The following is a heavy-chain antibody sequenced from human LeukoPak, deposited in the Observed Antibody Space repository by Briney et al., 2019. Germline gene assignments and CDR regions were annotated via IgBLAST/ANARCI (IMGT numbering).Heavy chain of an antibody. CDR3: ARVSPMVRGVIDY. J-gene: IGHJ4*02. Sequence: PSGTLSLTCAVSGGSISSSNWWSWVRQPPGEGLEWIGEIYHSGSTNYNPSLKSRVTISVDKSKNQFSLKLSSVTAADTAVYYCARVSPMVRGVIDYWGQGTLVTVSS. CDR2: IYHSGST. CDR1: GGSISSSNW. V-gene: IGHV4-4*02. D-gene: IGHD3-10*01.